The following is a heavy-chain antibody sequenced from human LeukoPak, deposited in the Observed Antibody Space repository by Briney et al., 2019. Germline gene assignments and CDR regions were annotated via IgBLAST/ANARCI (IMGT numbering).Heavy chain of an antibody. Sequence: ASVKVSCKASGGTFSSYAISWVRQAPGQGLEWMGGIIPIFGTANYAQKFQGRVTITADESTSTAYMELSSLRSEDTAVYYCARSAVAGNPYYYGMDVWGQGTTVTVSS. D-gene: IGHD6-19*01. CDR1: GGTFSSYA. J-gene: IGHJ6*02. CDR2: IIPIFGTA. CDR3: ARSAVAGNPYYYGMDV. V-gene: IGHV1-69*13.